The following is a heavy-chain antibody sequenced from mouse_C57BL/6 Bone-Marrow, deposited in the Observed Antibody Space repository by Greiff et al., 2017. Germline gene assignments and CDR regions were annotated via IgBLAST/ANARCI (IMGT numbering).Heavy chain of an antibody. V-gene: IGHV1-81*01. CDR1: GYTFTSYG. CDR3: ATGEGLLRYALGY. CDR2: IYPRSGNT. D-gene: IGHD1-1*01. Sequence: VQLQQSGAELARPGASVKLSCKASGYTFTSYGISWVKQRPGQGLEWIGEIYPRSGNTYYNEKFKGKATLTEDKSSSTAYMELRSLTSDDSAVYFCATGEGLLRYALGYWGQATLVTVSA. J-gene: IGHJ3*01.